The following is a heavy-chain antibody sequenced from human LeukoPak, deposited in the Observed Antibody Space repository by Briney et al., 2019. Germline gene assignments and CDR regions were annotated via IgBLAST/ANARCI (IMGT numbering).Heavy chain of an antibody. CDR1: GGSISSSSYY. J-gene: IGHJ6*02. Sequence: SETLSLTCTVSGGSISSSSYYWGWIRQPPGKGLEWIGSIYYSGSTYYNPSLKSRVTISVDTSKNQFSLKLSSVTAADTAVYYCARSRAGHYYGMDVWGQGTTVTVSS. CDR2: IYYSGST. CDR3: ARSRAGHYYGMDV. D-gene: IGHD6-13*01. V-gene: IGHV4-39*01.